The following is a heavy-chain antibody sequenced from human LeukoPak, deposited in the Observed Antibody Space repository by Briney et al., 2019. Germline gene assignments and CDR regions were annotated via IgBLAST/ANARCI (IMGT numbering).Heavy chain of an antibody. Sequence: PGRSLRLSCAASGFSFSSHGMHWVRQAPGKGLEWVAVIWYDGSNKYYADSVKGRFTISRDNSKNTLYLQMNSLRAEDTAVYYCAKTVGSSYGYVDYWGQGTLVTVSS. CDR1: GFSFSSHG. V-gene: IGHV3-33*06. CDR2: IWYDGSNK. CDR3: AKTVGSSYGYVDY. D-gene: IGHD5-18*01. J-gene: IGHJ4*02.